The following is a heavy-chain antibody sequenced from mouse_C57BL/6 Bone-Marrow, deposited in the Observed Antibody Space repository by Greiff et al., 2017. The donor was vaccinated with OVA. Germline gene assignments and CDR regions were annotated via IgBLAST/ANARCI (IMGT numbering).Heavy chain of an antibody. Sequence: QVQLKQPGAELVRPGSSVKLSCKASGYTFTSYWMHWVKQRPIQGLEWIGNIDPSDSETHYNQKFKDKATLTVDKPSSTAYMQLSSLTSEDSAVYYCARWTMVTTGFYYAMDYWGQGTSVTVSS. CDR1: GYTFTSYW. CDR2: IDPSDSET. D-gene: IGHD2-2*01. CDR3: ARWTMVTTGFYYAMDY. J-gene: IGHJ4*01. V-gene: IGHV1-52*01.